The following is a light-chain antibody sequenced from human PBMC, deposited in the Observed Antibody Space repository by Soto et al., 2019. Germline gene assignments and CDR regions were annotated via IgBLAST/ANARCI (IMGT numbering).Light chain of an antibody. Sequence: DIQMTQSPSTLSASVGDRVTITCRASQSISSWLAWYQQKPGKAPKLLIYKASSLERGVPSRFSGSGSWTEFTLTISSLQPDDFATYYCQQYNTIRTFGQGTKVEIK. CDR1: QSISSW. V-gene: IGKV1-5*03. CDR3: QQYNTIRT. J-gene: IGKJ1*01. CDR2: KAS.